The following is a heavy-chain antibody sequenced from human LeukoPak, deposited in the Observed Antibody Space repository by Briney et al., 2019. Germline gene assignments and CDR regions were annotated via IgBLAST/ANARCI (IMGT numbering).Heavy chain of an antibody. J-gene: IGHJ4*02. D-gene: IGHD3-22*01. CDR1: GGSISSYY. V-gene: IGHV4-59*08. CDR3: ARLGNYYDSSGYYYADFDY. CDR2: IYYSGST. Sequence: PSETLSLTCTVSGGSISSYYWSWIRQPPGKGLEWIGYIYYSGSTYYNPSLKSRVTISVDTSKNQFSLKLSSVTAADTAVYYCARLGNYYDSSGYYYADFDYWGQGTLVTVSS.